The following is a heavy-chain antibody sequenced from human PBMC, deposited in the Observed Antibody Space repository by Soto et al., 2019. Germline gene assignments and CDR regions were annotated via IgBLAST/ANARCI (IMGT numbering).Heavy chain of an antibody. J-gene: IGHJ3*02. CDR1: GGSISSSSYY. CDR2: IYYSGST. Sequence: WETLSLTCTVSGGSISSSSYYWGWIRQPPGKGLEWIGSIYYSGSTYYNPSLKSRVTISADTSKNQFSLKLSSVTAADTAVYYCARRSRQVTIFGVVIMVEYDAFDIWGQGTMVTVSS. D-gene: IGHD3-3*01. CDR3: ARRSRQVTIFGVVIMVEYDAFDI. V-gene: IGHV4-39*01.